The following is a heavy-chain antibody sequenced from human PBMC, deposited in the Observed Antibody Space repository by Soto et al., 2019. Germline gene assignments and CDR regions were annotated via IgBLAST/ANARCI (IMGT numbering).Heavy chain of an antibody. D-gene: IGHD6-19*01. CDR2: INAGNGNT. Sequence: ASVKVSFKASGYTFTSYAIHWVRQAPGQRLEWMGWINAGNGNTKYSRKFQDRVTITRDTSASTAYMELSSLGSEDTAVYYCARDLGGWPDYWGQGTLVTVSS. CDR1: GYTFTSYA. V-gene: IGHV1-3*01. CDR3: ARDLGGWPDY. J-gene: IGHJ4*02.